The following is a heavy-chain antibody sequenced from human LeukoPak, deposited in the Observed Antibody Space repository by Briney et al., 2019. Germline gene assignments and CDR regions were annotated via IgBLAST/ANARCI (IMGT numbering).Heavy chain of an antibody. CDR2: IYPGDSDT. J-gene: IGHJ5*02. Sequence: GESLKISCKGSGYSFTSYWIGWVRQMPGKGLEWMGIIYPGDSDTRYSPSFQGQVTISADKSISTAYLQWSSLKASDTAMYYCARGYLLWFGELTGYDWFDPWGQGTLVTVSS. CDR1: GYSFTSYW. V-gene: IGHV5-51*01. CDR3: ARGYLLWFGELTGYDWFDP. D-gene: IGHD3-10*01.